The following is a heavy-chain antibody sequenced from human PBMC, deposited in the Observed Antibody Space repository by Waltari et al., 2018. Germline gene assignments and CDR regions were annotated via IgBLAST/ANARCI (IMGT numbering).Heavy chain of an antibody. Sequence: EVQLLESEGGLVQTGASLRLSCAASGFTFSSEAMSCVRQAPGKGLGWVSAIRGSGGSTYYADSVKGRFTISRDNSKNTLYLQMNSLRAEDTAVYYCAKDPPLIAVAEDFQHWGQGTLVTVSS. CDR3: AKDPPLIAVAEDFQH. CDR2: IRGSGGST. J-gene: IGHJ1*01. D-gene: IGHD6-19*01. CDR1: GFTFSSEA. V-gene: IGHV3-23*01.